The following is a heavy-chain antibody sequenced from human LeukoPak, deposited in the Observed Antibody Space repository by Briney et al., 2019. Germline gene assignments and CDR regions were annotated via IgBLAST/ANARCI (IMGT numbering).Heavy chain of an antibody. Sequence: GGSLRLSCAASGFTFRSYAMSWVRQAPGKGLEWVSTISGSGDSTYYADSVKGRFTISRDNSKNTLYLQMNSLRAEDTAVYYCARSMVRGYYDMDVWGQGTTVTVSS. V-gene: IGHV3-23*01. CDR1: GFTFRSYA. CDR3: ARSMVRGYYDMDV. CDR2: ISGSGDST. J-gene: IGHJ6*02. D-gene: IGHD3-10*01.